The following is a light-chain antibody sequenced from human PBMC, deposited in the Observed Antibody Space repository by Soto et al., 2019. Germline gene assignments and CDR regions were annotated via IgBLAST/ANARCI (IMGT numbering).Light chain of an antibody. J-gene: IGKJ1*01. Sequence: DIQMTQSPSTLSASVGDRVTVTCRASQSISSWLAWYQQKPGKAPKLLIYAASSLQSGVPSRFSGSGSGTDFTLTISSLQPDDFATYFCQQYSSSWTVGQGTRVEIK. CDR1: QSISSW. CDR3: QQYSSSWT. V-gene: IGKV1-5*01. CDR2: AAS.